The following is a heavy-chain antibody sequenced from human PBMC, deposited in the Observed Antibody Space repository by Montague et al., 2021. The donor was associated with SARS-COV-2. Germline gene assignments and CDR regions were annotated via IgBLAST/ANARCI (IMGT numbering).Heavy chain of an antibody. CDR3: ARIRYDILSGYQTLFDY. D-gene: IGHD3-9*01. V-gene: IGHV2-70*11. J-gene: IGHJ4*02. Sequence: PALVKPTQTLTLTCTFSGFSLSTSGMCVSWIRQPPGKALEWLARIDWDDDKYSSTSLKTRLTISKDTSKHQVVLTMTNMDPVDTATYYCARIRYDILSGYQTLFDYWGQGTLVTVSS. CDR1: GFSLSTSGMC. CDR2: IDWDDDK.